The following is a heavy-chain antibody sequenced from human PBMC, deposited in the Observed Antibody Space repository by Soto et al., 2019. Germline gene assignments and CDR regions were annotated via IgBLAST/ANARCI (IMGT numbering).Heavy chain of an antibody. Sequence: PGGSLRLSCAASGFTLSGYAMDWVRQAPGKGLGYVSGISTNGVGTYYANSVQGRFTIPRDNSKNTVYLQMGSLRPEDMAVYYCARRARPDFYYMDVWGKGTTVTVSS. V-gene: IGHV3-64*01. D-gene: IGHD6-6*01. CDR1: GFTLSGYA. CDR2: ISTNGVGT. CDR3: ARRARPDFYYMDV. J-gene: IGHJ6*03.